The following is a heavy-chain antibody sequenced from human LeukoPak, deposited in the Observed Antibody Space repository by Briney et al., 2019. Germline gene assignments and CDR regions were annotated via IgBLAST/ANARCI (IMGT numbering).Heavy chain of an antibody. J-gene: IGHJ4*02. CDR2: IYYSGST. CDR1: GGSISSYY. D-gene: IGHD4-23*01. Sequence: PSETLSLTCTVSGGSISSYYWSWIRQPPGKGLEWIGYIYYSGSTNYNPSLKSRVTISVDTSKNQFSLKLSSVTAADTAVYYCARTTVVAHNDYWGQGTLVTVSS. V-gene: IGHV4-59*01. CDR3: ARTTVVAHNDY.